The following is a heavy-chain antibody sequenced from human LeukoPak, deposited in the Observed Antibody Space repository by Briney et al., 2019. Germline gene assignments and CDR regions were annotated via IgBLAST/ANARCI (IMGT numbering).Heavy chain of an antibody. Sequence: KPSETLSLTCTVSGGSLSSGRYYWRWSPQPPGKGLEWSGYIYYSGSTNYNPSLKSRVTISVDTSKNQFSLKLSSVTAADTAVYYCARVLATVTTGGMDVWGKGTTVTVSS. CDR2: IYYSGST. D-gene: IGHD4-17*01. J-gene: IGHJ6*04. CDR1: GGSLSSGRYY. V-gene: IGHV4-61*01. CDR3: ARVLATVTTGGMDV.